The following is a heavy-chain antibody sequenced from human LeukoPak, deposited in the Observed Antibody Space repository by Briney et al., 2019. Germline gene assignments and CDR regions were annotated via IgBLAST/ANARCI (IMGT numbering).Heavy chain of an antibody. V-gene: IGHV1-46*01. CDR1: GYTFTGYY. CDR2: INPSGGST. CDR3: ARGFLGGIVGATPIWFPY. J-gene: IGHJ4*02. D-gene: IGHD1-26*01. Sequence: GASVKVSCKASGYTFTGYYMHWVRQAPGQGLEWMGIINPSGGSTSYAQKFQGRVTMTRDTSTSTVYMELSSLRSEDTAVYYCARGFLGGIVGATPIWFPYWGQGTLVTVSS.